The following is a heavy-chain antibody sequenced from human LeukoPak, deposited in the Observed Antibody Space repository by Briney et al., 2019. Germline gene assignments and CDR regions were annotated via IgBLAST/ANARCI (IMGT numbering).Heavy chain of an antibody. Sequence: IINTCGTIYYAYSVKGGFTVSRENSKKRMYMKINRLRAEDTAVYYCAKDRGEWELLYFDYWGQGTLVTVSS. D-gene: IGHD1-26*01. J-gene: IGHJ4*02. V-gene: IGHV3-23*01. CDR3: AKDRGEWELLYFDY. CDR2: IINTCGTI.